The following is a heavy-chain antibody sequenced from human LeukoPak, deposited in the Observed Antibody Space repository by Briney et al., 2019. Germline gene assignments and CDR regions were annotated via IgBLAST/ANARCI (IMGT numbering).Heavy chain of an antibody. CDR2: IYTSGST. CDR3: ARNDFWSGYRSGWFDP. V-gene: IGHV4-4*07. D-gene: IGHD3-3*01. Sequence: SETLSLTCTVSGGSISSYYWSWIRQPAGKGLEWIGCIYTSGSTNYNPSLKSRVTVSVDTSKNQFSLKLSSVTAADTAVYYCARNDFWSGYRSGWFDPWGQGTLITVSS. J-gene: IGHJ5*02. CDR1: GGSISSYY.